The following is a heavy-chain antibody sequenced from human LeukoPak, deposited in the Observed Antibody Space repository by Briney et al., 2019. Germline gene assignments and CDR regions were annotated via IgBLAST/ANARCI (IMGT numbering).Heavy chain of an antibody. CDR3: ARDSSSGFDY. V-gene: IGHV1-46*01. CDR1: GYTFTSYY. J-gene: IGHJ4*02. D-gene: IGHD6-19*01. CDR2: INPSGGST. Sequence: GASVKVSCKASGYTFTSYYMHWVRQAPGQGLEWMGIINPSGGSTSYAQKFQGRVTMTRDTSISTAYMELSRLRSDDTAVYYCARDSSSGFDYWGQGTLVTVSS.